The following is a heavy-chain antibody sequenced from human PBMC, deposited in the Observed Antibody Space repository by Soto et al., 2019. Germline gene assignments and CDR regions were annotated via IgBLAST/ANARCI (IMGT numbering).Heavy chain of an antibody. J-gene: IGHJ4*02. V-gene: IGHV3-23*01. CDR3: AKDGWGSGRLIYYFDY. D-gene: IGHD3-10*01. CDR1: GFTFSSYA. Sequence: GGSLSLSCAASGFTFSSYAMSWVRQAPGKGLEWVSAISGSGGSTYYADSVKGRFTISRDNSKNTLYLQMNSLRAEDTAVYYCAKDGWGSGRLIYYFDYWGQGTLVTVSS. CDR2: ISGSGGST.